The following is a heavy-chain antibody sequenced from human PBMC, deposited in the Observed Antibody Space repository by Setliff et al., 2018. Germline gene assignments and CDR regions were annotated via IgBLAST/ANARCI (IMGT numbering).Heavy chain of an antibody. D-gene: IGHD3-10*01. V-gene: IGHV1-46*01. CDR2: IHTGGGSA. CDR1: GYSFTGYY. CDR3: ARVESMVRGKNILRHFDY. J-gene: IGHJ4*02. Sequence: ASVKVSCKTSGYSFTGYYMHWVRQAPGQGLEWMGIIHTGGGSASYAQKFQGRVTMTSDTSTSTVYMEVNIVTSDDTAIYYCARVESMVRGKNILRHFDYWGQGTLVTVSS.